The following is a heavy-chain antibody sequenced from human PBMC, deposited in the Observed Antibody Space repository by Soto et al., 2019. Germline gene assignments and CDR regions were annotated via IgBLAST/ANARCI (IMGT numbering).Heavy chain of an antibody. CDR1: GFTFSSYG. D-gene: IGHD7-27*01. J-gene: IGHJ3*02. CDR2: ISYDGSNK. Sequence: QVQLVESGGGVVQPGRALRLSCAASGFTFSSYGMHWVRQAPGKGLEWVAVISYDGSNKYYADSVKGRFTISRDNSKNTLYLQMNSLRAEDTAMYYCARPKTGDAFDIWGQGTMVTVS. CDR3: ARPKTGDAFDI. V-gene: IGHV3-30*03.